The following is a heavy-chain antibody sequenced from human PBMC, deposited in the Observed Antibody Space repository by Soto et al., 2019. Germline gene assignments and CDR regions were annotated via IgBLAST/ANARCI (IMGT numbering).Heavy chain of an antibody. Sequence: SSVKVSSKSSNYNYTNYAIPWVRQAPGQGLEWVGWISTYNGNIKSAQNLQRRVTMTTDTSTGTAFMALMALRSDDSALSFYASMIMSEADLGGQGALVEVSS. CDR3: ASMIMSEADL. J-gene: IGHJ5*02. D-gene: IGHD3-16*01. V-gene: IGHV1-18*01. CDR1: NYNYTNYA. CDR2: ISTYNGNI.